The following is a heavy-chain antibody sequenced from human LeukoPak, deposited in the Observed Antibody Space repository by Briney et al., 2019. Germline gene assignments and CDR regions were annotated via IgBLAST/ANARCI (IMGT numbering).Heavy chain of an antibody. J-gene: IGHJ4*02. V-gene: IGHV4-59*08. D-gene: IGHD3-22*01. CDR3: ARGPPYDRFDY. CDR1: GGSISNYY. Sequence: PSETLTLTCSVSGGSISNYYWTWIRQPPGKGLEWIGYIYYSGNTNYNPSLKSRVTISLDTSKNQLSLKLTSVTAADTAVYYCARGPPYDRFDYWGQGTLVTVSS. CDR2: IYYSGNT.